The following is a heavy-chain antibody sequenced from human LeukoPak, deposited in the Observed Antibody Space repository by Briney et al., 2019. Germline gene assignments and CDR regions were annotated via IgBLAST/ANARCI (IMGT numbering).Heavy chain of an antibody. D-gene: IGHD5-18*01. J-gene: IGHJ4*02. CDR3: ARGADTHFDY. CDR2: IGTAGAK. CDR1: GFTFSNYD. Sequence: GGSLRLSCAASGFTFSNYDMHWVRQATGKGLEWVSAIGTAGAKYYQGSVRGRFTMSRENDKNSLYLQMNSLTAGDTAVYYCARGADTHFDYWGQGILVTVSS. V-gene: IGHV3-13*04.